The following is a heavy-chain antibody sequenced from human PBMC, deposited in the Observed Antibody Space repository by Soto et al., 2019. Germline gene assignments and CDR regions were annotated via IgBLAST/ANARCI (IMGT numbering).Heavy chain of an antibody. CDR3: IKNGRWCMEV. J-gene: IGHJ6*03. D-gene: IGHD2-21*01. CDR2: TYSDGGT. CDR1: GGSISGNTW. Sequence: SETLSLTCVVSGGSISGNTWWSWVRQAPGKGLEWIGQTYSDGGTEYNPSLQSRVAILIDNSKIQLSLTLTSVTAADTAVYYCIKNGRWCMEVWGKGTAVTVSS. V-gene: IGHV4-4*02.